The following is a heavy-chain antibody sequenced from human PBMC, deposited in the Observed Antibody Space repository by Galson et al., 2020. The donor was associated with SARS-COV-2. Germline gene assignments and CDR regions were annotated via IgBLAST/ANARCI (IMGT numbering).Heavy chain of an antibody. D-gene: IGHD3-10*01. CDR2: ISSSSSYI. CDR1: GFTFSSYS. Sequence: GESLKISCAASGFTFSSYSMNWVRQAPGKGLEWVSSISSSSSYIYYADSVKGRFTISRDNAKNSLYLQMNSLRAEDTAVYYCARGLWFGEFHDAFDIWGQGTMVTVSS. V-gene: IGHV3-21*01. J-gene: IGHJ3*02. CDR3: ARGLWFGEFHDAFDI.